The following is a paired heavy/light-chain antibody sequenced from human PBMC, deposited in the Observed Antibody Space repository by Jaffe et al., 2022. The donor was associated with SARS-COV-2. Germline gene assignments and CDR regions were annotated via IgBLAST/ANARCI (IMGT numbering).Heavy chain of an antibody. CDR1: GYSFTAYW. Sequence: EVQLVQSGAEVKKPGESLKISCKGSGYSFTAYWIGWVRQMPGKGLEWMGIIFPGGSDTRYSPSFQGQVTISADKSINTAYLQWSSLKASDTAIYYCALHYRLFCSGASCPGDYFDYWGQGTMVTVSS. V-gene: IGHV5-51*01. CDR3: ALHYRLFCSGASCPGDYFDY. D-gene: IGHD2-15*01. CDR2: IFPGGSDT. J-gene: IGHJ4*02.
Light chain of an antibody. J-gene: IGLJ1*01. CDR2: EDA. CDR3: YSTDRGGDHRV. CDR1: ALSGKY. Sequence: SYDLTQPPSVSVSPGQTARITCSADALSGKYAYWYQQKSGQAPVLVIYEDAKRPSGIPERFSGSSSGTVATLTISGAQAEDEADYYCYSTDRGGDHRVFGTGTRVTVL. V-gene: IGLV3-10*01.